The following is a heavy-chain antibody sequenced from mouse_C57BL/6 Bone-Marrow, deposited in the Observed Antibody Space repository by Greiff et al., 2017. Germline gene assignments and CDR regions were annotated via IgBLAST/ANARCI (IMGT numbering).Heavy chain of an antibody. Sequence: QVQLQQSGPGLVAPSQSLSITCTVSGFSLTSYGVSWVRQPPGTGLEWLGVIWGDGSTNYHSALISRLRISKDNSKSQVFLKLNSLQTDDTATYYCAKQDDGAWFAYWGQGTLVTVSA. CDR1: GFSLTSYG. D-gene: IGHD2-12*01. CDR2: IWGDGST. CDR3: AKQDDGAWFAY. J-gene: IGHJ3*01. V-gene: IGHV2-3*01.